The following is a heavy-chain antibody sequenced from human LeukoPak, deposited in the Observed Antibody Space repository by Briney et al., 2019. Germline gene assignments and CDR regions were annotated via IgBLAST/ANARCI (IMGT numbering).Heavy chain of an antibody. Sequence: SVKVSCKASGGTFSSYAISWVRQAPGQGLEWMGGIIPIFGTANYAQKFQGRVTITADESTSTAYMELSSLRSEDTAVYYCARDRWDYGSGPGGFDIWGQGTMVTVSS. CDR1: GGTFSSYA. V-gene: IGHV1-69*13. D-gene: IGHD3-10*01. CDR2: IIPIFGTA. CDR3: ARDRWDYGSGPGGFDI. J-gene: IGHJ3*02.